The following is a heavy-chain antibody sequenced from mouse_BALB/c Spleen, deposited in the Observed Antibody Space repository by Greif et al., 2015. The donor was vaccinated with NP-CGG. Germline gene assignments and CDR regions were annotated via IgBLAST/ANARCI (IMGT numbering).Heavy chain of an antibody. J-gene: IGHJ2*01. D-gene: IGHD1-1*01. Sequence: QVQLQQSGAELVKPGAPVKLSCKASGYTFTSYWMNWVKQRPGRGLEWIGRIDPSDSETHYNQKFKDKATLTVDKSSSTAYIQLSSLTSEDSAVYYCASQGGSSYEDYWGQGTTLTVSS. V-gene: IGHV1-69*02. CDR3: ASQGGSSYEDY. CDR1: GYTFTSYW. CDR2: IDPSDSET.